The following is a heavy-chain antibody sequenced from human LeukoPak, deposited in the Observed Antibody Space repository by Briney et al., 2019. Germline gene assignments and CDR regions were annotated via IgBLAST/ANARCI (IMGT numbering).Heavy chain of an antibody. D-gene: IGHD1-1*01. Sequence: PGGSLRLSCAASGFTFSDYYMSWIRQAPGKGLEWVSYISSSSSYTNYADSVKGRFTISRDNAKNSLYLQMNSLRAEDTAVYCCATGIYYYYGMDVWGKGTTVTVSS. J-gene: IGHJ6*04. CDR2: ISSSSSYT. CDR1: GFTFSDYY. V-gene: IGHV3-11*06. CDR3: ATGIYYYYGMDV.